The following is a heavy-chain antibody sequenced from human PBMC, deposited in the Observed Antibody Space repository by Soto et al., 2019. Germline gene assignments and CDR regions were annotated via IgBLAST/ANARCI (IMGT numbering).Heavy chain of an antibody. V-gene: IGHV3-15*07. CDR3: TKGDYWFVY. J-gene: IGHJ4*02. CDR1: GFTFSNAW. D-gene: IGHD4-17*01. CDR2: IKSKTNGGTT. Sequence: GGSLRLSCAASGFTFSNAWINWVRQAPGKGLEWVGRIKSKTNGGTTAYAASVKGRFTISRDDSKNTAYLQMNSLKTEDTAVYYCTKGDYWFVYWGQGTLVTVSS.